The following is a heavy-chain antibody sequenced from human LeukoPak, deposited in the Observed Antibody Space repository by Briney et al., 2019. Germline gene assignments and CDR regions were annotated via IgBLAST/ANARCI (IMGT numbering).Heavy chain of an antibody. D-gene: IGHD6-19*01. CDR2: IYYSGST. CDR3: ARDEAGTGGFDY. V-gene: IGHV4-39*07. Sequence: SETLSLTCTVSGGSISSRSYYWGWIRQPPGKGLEWIGSIYYSGSTYYNPSLKSRVTISVDTSKNQFSLKLSSVTAADTAVYYCARDEAGTGGFDYWGQGTLVTVSS. CDR1: GGSISSRSYY. J-gene: IGHJ4*02.